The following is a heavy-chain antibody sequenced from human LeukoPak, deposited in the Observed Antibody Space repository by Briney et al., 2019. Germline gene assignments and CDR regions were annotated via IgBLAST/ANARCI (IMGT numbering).Heavy chain of an antibody. CDR1: GYTFTSYD. Sequence: ASVKVSCKASGYTFTSYDINWVRQATGQGLEWMGWMNPNSGNTGYAQKFQGRVTITRNTSISTAYMELSSLRSEDTAVYYCASGGFGVEENAFDIWGQGTMVTVSS. J-gene: IGHJ3*02. CDR3: ASGGFGVEENAFDI. CDR2: MNPNSGNT. V-gene: IGHV1-8*03. D-gene: IGHD3-3*01.